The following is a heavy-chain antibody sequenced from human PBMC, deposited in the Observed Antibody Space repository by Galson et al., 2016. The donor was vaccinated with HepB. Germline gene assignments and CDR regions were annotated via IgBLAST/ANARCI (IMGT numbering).Heavy chain of an antibody. CDR2: ISPYNGET. CDR1: GYTFTTYG. V-gene: IGHV1-18*01. CDR3: ARESYYDLGWIDY. D-gene: IGHD3-3*01. J-gene: IGHJ4*02. Sequence: SVKVSCKASGYTFTTYGIAWVRQAPGQGLEWMGWISPYNGETNYVQNLQGRVTMTADTPTNTAYLELRSLRSDDAAMYYCARESYYDLGWIDYWGQGTLVTVSS.